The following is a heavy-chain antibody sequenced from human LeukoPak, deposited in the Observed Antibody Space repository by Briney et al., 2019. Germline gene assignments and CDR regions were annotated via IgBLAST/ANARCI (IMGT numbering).Heavy chain of an antibody. V-gene: IGHV3-48*02. J-gene: IGHJ4*02. D-gene: IGHD3-16*01. CDR2: ITSSSGRA. CDR3: ARDLNWGFDY. Sequence: GGSLRLSCAASGFXFSTYSMNWVRQAPGKGLEWVSYITSSSGRAVYADSVKGRFTISRDNAKNSLYLQMNSLRDEDTAVYYCARDLNWGFDYWGQGTLASVSS. CDR1: GFXFSTYS.